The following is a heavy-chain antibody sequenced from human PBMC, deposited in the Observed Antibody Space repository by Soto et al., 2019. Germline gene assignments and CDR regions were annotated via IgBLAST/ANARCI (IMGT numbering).Heavy chain of an antibody. D-gene: IGHD6-19*01. J-gene: IGHJ4*02. Sequence: QVQLQESGPGLVKPSQTLSLTCTDSGGSISSGGYYWSWIRQHPGKGLEWIGYIYYSGSTYYNPSLKSRVTISVDTSKNQCSLKLSSVTAADTAVYYCARDSYSSGWTEYWGQGTLVIVSA. V-gene: IGHV4-31*03. CDR2: IYYSGST. CDR3: ARDSYSSGWTEY. CDR1: GGSISSGGYY.